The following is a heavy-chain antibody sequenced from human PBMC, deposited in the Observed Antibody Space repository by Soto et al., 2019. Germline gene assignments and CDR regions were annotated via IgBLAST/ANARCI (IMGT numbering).Heavy chain of an antibody. CDR1: GGSISSSSYY. CDR3: ARRIPVAGNFDY. J-gene: IGHJ4*02. Sequence: QLQLQESGPGLVKPSETLPLTCTVSGGSISSSSYYWGWIRQPPGKGLEWIGSIYYSGTTYYNPSLKSRVTISVDTSKNQFSLKLSSVTAADTAVYYCARRIPVAGNFDYWGQGTLVTVSS. CDR2: IYYSGTT. V-gene: IGHV4-39*01. D-gene: IGHD6-19*01.